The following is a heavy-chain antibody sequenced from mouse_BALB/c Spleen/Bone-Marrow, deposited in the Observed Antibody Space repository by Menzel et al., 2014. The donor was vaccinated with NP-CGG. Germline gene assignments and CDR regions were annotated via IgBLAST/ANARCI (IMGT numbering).Heavy chain of an antibody. Sequence: VQLQQSGAELVQPGASVKLSCTASGFNIKDTYMPWVKQRPDQGLEWIGRIDPANGNTKYDPKFQGKATITADTSSNTAYLQLSSLTSEDTAVYYCARWEYYAMDYWGQGTSVTVSS. CDR3: ARWEYYAMDY. V-gene: IGHV14-3*02. CDR1: GFNIKDTY. D-gene: IGHD4-1*01. CDR2: IDPANGNT. J-gene: IGHJ4*01.